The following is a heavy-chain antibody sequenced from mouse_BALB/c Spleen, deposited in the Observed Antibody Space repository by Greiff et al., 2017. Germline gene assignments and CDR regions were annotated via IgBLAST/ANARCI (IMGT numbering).Heavy chain of an antibody. CDR1: GYTFTSYT. CDR3: ARSGDDWYFDV. D-gene: IGHD3-1*01. V-gene: IGHV1-4*01. Sequence: QVQLKESGAELARPGASVKMSCKASGYTFTSYTMHWVKQRPGQGLEWIGYINPSSGYTNYNQKFKDKATLTADKSSSTAYMQLSSLTSEDSAVYYCARSGDDWYFDVWGAGTTVTVSS. J-gene: IGHJ1*01. CDR2: INPSSGYT.